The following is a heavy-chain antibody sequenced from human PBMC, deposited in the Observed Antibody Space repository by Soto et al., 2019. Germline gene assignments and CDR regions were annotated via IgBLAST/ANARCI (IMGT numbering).Heavy chain of an antibody. D-gene: IGHD3-3*01. CDR2: IIPILGIA. CDR3: ARDQGITIFGVVTDIGWFDP. CDR1: GGTFSSYT. J-gene: IGHJ5*02. V-gene: IGHV1-69*04. Sequence: SVKVSCKASGGTFSSYTISWVRQAPGQGLEWMGRIIPILGIANYAQKFQGRVTITADKSTSTAYMELRSLRSDDTAVYYCARDQGITIFGVVTDIGWFDPWGQGTLVTVSS.